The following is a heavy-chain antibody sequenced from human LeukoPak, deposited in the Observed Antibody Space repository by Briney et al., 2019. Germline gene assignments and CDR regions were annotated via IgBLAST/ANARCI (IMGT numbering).Heavy chain of an antibody. CDR2: IDWDDDK. CDR1: GFSLSTSGMR. Sequence: SGPTLVNPTQTLTLTCTFSGFSLSTSGMRVGWIRPPPGKALEWLARIDWDDDKFYSTSLKTRLTISKDTSKNQVVLTMTNMDPVDTATYYCARARGYSSGFDCWGQGTLVTVSS. J-gene: IGHJ4*02. D-gene: IGHD6-19*01. CDR3: ARARGYSSGFDC. V-gene: IGHV2-70*04.